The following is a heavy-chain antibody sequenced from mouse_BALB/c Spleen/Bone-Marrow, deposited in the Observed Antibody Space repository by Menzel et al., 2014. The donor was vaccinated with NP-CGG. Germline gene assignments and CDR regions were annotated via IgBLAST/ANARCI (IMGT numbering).Heavy chain of an antibody. CDR1: GYTFTNYW. Sequence: VQLQQSGAELTKPGASVTMSCKASGYTFTNYWIHWIKQRPGQGLEWIGYINPGTGYTDYNPNFKDEATLTADKSSITAYMQLSSLTSEDSSVDYCARETGTYVMDYWGQGASVTAAS. V-gene: IGHV1-7*01. D-gene: IGHD4-1*01. CDR2: INPGTGYT. CDR3: ARETGTYVMDY. J-gene: IGHJ4*01.